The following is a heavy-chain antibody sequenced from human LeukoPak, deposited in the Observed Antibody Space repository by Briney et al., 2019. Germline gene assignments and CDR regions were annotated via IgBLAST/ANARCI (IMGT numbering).Heavy chain of an antibody. CDR1: GFTFDDYA. D-gene: IGHD2-2*01. J-gene: IGHJ3*02. V-gene: IGHV3-9*03. CDR3: AKPQYCSSTSCPDAFDI. Sequence: PGRSLRLSCAASGFTFDDYAMHWVRQAPGKGLEWVSGISWNSGSIGYADSAKGRFTISRDNAKNSLYLQMNSLRAEDMALYYCAKPQYCSSTSCPDAFDIWGQGTMVTVSS. CDR2: ISWNSGSI.